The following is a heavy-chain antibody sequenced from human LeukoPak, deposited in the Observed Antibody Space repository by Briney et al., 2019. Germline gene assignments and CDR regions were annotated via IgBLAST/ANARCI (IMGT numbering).Heavy chain of an antibody. Sequence: SETLSLTCAVYGGSFSGYYWSWIRQPPGKGLEWIGEINHSGSTNYNPSLKSRVTISVDTSKNQFSLKLSSVTAADTAVYYCARLRHYGSGSYPMTGNWFDPWGQGTLVSVSS. CDR3: ARLRHYGSGSYPMTGNWFDP. D-gene: IGHD3-10*01. J-gene: IGHJ5*02. CDR2: INHSGST. CDR1: GGSFSGYY. V-gene: IGHV4-34*01.